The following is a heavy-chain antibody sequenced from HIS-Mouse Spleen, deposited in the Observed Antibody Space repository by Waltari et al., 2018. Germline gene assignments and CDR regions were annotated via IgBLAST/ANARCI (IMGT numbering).Heavy chain of an antibody. CDR1: GYTFTSYD. J-gene: IGHJ4*02. V-gene: IGHV1-8*01. CDR3: ARGHDYSNYFDY. Sequence: QVQLVQSGAEVKKPGASVKVSCKASGYTFTSYDINWVRQATGQGLEWMGWMNPNNGNTGYAPKFQGRVTMTRNTSISTAYMELSSLRSEDTAVYYCARGHDYSNYFDYWGQGTLVTVSS. CDR2: MNPNNGNT. D-gene: IGHD4-4*01.